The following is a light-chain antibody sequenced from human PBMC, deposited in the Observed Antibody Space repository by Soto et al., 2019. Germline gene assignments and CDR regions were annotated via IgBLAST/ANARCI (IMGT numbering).Light chain of an antibody. CDR3: QQHGGSPIT. CDR2: GAS. V-gene: IGKV3-20*01. Sequence: EIVLTQSPGTLSLSPGERAALSCRASQSVGSSYLAWYQQKPGQAPRLLIYGASIRATDIPDRFSGSGSGTDFTLTISSLEPEDFAVYYCQQHGGSPITFGQGTRLEIK. J-gene: IGKJ5*01. CDR1: QSVGSSY.